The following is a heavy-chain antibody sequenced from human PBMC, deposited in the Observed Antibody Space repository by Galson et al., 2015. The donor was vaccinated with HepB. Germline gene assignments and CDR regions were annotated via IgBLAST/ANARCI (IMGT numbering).Heavy chain of an antibody. V-gene: IGHV7-4-1*02. CDR3: ARASGYYGSRERRCFDP. CDR2: INTNTGNP. Sequence: QSGAEVKKPGESLKISCKASGYTSTSYAMNWVRQAPGQGLEWMGWINTNTGNPTYAQGFTGRFVFSLDNSVSTAYLQISSLKAEDTAVYYCARASGYYGSRERRCFDPWGQGTLVTVSS. D-gene: IGHD3-10*01. J-gene: IGHJ5*02. CDR1: GYTSTSYA.